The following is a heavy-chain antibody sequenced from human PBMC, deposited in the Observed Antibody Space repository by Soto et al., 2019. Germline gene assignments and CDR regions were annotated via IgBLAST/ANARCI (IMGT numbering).Heavy chain of an antibody. CDR3: AKEDLERDYFDY. J-gene: IGHJ4*02. CDR2: ISGSGGST. Sequence: EVQLLESGGGLVQPGGSLRLSCAASKFTFSSYAMSWVRQAPGKGLEWVSAISGSGGSTLYADSVKGRFTISRDNSKNTLYLQMNRLRAEDAAVYYCAKEDLERDYFDYWGQGTLVTVSS. V-gene: IGHV3-23*01. CDR1: KFTFSSYA. D-gene: IGHD1-1*01.